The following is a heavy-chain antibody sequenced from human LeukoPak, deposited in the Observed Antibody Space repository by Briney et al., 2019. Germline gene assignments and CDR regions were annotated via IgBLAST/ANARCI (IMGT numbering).Heavy chain of an antibody. CDR3: ASWAGGNEPVASLDY. D-gene: IGHD1-14*01. CDR1: GYSFTAYY. CDR2: INLYNGAT. J-gene: IGHJ4*02. V-gene: IGHV1-2*02. Sequence: ASVKVSCKPTGYSFTAYYIFWMRRAPGQGLECMGWINLYNGATKYAQRFQSRVTMTRDTSISTAYMELSRLRSDDTATYYCASWAGGNEPVASLDYWGQGTLVTVSS.